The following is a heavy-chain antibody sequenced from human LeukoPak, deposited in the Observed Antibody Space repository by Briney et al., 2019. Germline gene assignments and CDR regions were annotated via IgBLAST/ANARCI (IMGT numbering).Heavy chain of an antibody. Sequence: GGSLRLSCAASGFTFSSYSMNWVRQAPGKGLEWVSSISSSSSYIYYADSVKGRFTISRDNAKDSLYLQMNSLRAEDTAVYYCAREFTGHDILTGYYSKAFDIWGQGTMVTVSS. CDR1: GFTFSSYS. J-gene: IGHJ3*02. V-gene: IGHV3-21*01. CDR3: AREFTGHDILTGYYSKAFDI. D-gene: IGHD3-9*01. CDR2: ISSSSSYI.